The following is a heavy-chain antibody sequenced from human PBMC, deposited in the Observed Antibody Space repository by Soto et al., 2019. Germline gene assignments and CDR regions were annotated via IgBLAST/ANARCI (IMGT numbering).Heavy chain of an antibody. CDR3: ARFRGSYGMDV. CDR1: GGTFSRYT. CDR2: IIPILGIP. J-gene: IGHJ6*02. Sequence: QVQLVQSGAEVKKPGSSVKVSCKASGGTFSRYTISWVRQAPGQGLEWMGRIIPILGIPNYAQKFQGRVTITADKSTSTAYMELSSLRSEDTAVYYCARFRGSYGMDVWGQGTTVTVSS. D-gene: IGHD3-10*01. V-gene: IGHV1-69*02.